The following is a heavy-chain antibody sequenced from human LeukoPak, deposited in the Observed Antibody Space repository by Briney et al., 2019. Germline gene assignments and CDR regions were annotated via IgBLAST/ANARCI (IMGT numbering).Heavy chain of an antibody. CDR1: GGSISSSNW. D-gene: IGHD3-10*01. CDR2: IYHSGST. V-gene: IGHV4-4*02. J-gene: IGHJ4*02. Sequence: PSETLSLTCAVSGGSISSSNWWSWVRQPPGKGLEWIGEIYHSGSTNYNPSLKSRVTISVDKSKNQFSLKLSSVTAADTAVYYCARVTVYGSGSYLGLDYWGQGTLVTVSS. CDR3: ARVTVYGSGSYLGLDY.